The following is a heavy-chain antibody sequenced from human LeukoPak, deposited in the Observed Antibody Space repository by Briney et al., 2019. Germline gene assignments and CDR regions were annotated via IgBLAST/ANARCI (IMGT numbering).Heavy chain of an antibody. J-gene: IGHJ5*02. V-gene: IGHV4-30-4*01. CDR2: MYYSGST. CDR3: ARPYYYDSRIDP. Sequence: PSETLSLTCTVSGGSISSGDYYWSWIRQPPGRGLEWIAYMYYSGSTYYNPSRKSRVTMSADPSKNQPSPTLSSVTAADTAVYYCARPYYYDSRIDPWGQGILVTVS. CDR1: GGSISSGDYY. D-gene: IGHD3-22*01.